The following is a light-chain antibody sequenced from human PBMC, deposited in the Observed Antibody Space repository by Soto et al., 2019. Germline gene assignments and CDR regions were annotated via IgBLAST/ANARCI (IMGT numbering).Light chain of an antibody. V-gene: IGKV3-20*01. J-gene: IGKJ1*01. CDR3: QHYGRSPT. CDR1: QSVTSTY. CDR2: AAS. Sequence: DIVLAQSPGTLSLSPGERATLSCRASQSVTSTYLSWYQQKPGQAPRLLFYAASGRAMGVPDRFTGSGSGTDFTLTINRLEPEDFAVYYCQHYGRSPTFGPGTKVDIK.